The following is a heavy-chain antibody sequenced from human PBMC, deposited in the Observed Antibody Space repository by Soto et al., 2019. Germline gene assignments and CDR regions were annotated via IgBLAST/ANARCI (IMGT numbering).Heavy chain of an antibody. CDR2: ISGSGGST. V-gene: IGHV3-23*01. Sequence: GGSLRLSCAASGFTFSNYAISWVRQAPGKGLEWVSSISGSGGSTYYADSVKGRFTISRDNSKNTLYLQMNSLRAEDTAVYYCAKYSGNYERYGVYYGMDVWGQGTTVTVSS. D-gene: IGHD1-26*01. CDR1: GFTFSNYA. J-gene: IGHJ6*02. CDR3: AKYSGNYERYGVYYGMDV.